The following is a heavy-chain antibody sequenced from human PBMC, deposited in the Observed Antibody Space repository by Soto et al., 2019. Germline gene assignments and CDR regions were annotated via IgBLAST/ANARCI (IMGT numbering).Heavy chain of an antibody. D-gene: IGHD2-21*02. CDR3: ARHIVVVTARNWLDL. Sequence: SETLSLTFIVSGGSISSYYWSWIRQPPGKGLEWIGYIYYSASTNYNPSLKSRVTISVDTSKNQVSLKLNSVTAADTAVYYCARHIVVVTARNWLDLWAQGTLVTVSS. CDR2: IYYSAST. CDR1: GGSISSYY. J-gene: IGHJ5*02. V-gene: IGHV4-59*01.